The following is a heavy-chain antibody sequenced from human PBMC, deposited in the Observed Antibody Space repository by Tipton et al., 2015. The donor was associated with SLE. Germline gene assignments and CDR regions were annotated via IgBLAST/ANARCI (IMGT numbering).Heavy chain of an antibody. CDR3: AGGRDGYNTPLDF. CDR2: INPNSRGT. D-gene: IGHD5-24*01. CDR1: GYTFIDYY. Sequence: QSGAEVKKPGASVRISCKTSGYTFIDYYIHWVRQAPGQGLEWMGWINPNSRGTNYAQRFQGRVAMSSDSSTSTAYMELSSLRSDDTAVYYCAGGRDGYNTPLDFWGQGTLVTVSS. V-gene: IGHV1-2*02. J-gene: IGHJ4*02.